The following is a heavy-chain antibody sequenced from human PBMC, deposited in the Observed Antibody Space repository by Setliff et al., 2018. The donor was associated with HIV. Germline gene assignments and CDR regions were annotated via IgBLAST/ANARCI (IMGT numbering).Heavy chain of an antibody. CDR1: GFSFSSYS. CDR2: ISSGTRYI. J-gene: IGHJ3*02. CDR3: ASGREQGLRHAFDI. V-gene: IGHV3-21*01. Sequence: LRLSCAASGFSFSSYSMNWVRQAPGKGLEWVSSISSGTRYIHYADSVKGRFTISRDNVKNALYLQMNSLRAEDTAVYYCASGREQGLRHAFDIWGQGAMVTVSS. D-gene: IGHD4-17*01.